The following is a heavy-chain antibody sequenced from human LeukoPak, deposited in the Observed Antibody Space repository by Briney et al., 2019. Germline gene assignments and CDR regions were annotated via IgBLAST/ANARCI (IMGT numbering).Heavy chain of an antibody. CDR2: IYYSGST. Sequence: PSETLSLTCTVSGGSISSSSYYWGWIRQPPGKGLEWIGSIYYSGSTYYNPSLKSRVTISVDTSKDQFSLKLSSVTAADTAVYYCARGTGYSSSWYDANFDYWGQGTLVTVSS. CDR3: ARGTGYSSSWYDANFDY. D-gene: IGHD6-13*01. J-gene: IGHJ4*02. CDR1: GGSISSSSYY. V-gene: IGHV4-39*01.